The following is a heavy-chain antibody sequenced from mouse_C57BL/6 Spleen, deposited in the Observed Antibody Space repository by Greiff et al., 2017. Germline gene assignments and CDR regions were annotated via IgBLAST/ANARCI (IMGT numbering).Heavy chain of an antibody. Sequence: QVQLKESGPELVKPGASVKLSCKASGYTFTSYDINWVKQRPGQGLEWIGWIYPRDGSTKYNEKFKGKATLTVDTSSSTAYMELHSLTSEDSAVYFCARGDGSSRYWYFDVWGTGTTVTVSS. V-gene: IGHV1-85*01. CDR1: GYTFTSYD. J-gene: IGHJ1*03. D-gene: IGHD1-1*01. CDR2: IYPRDGST. CDR3: ARGDGSSRYWYFDV.